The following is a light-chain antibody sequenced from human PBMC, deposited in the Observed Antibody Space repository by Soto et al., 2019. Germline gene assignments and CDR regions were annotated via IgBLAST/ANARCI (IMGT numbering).Light chain of an antibody. J-gene: IGKJ3*01. V-gene: IGKV1-9*01. CDR3: QQLNNYPRT. CDR1: QDISSY. Sequence: IQLTQSPSSLSASVGDRVTITCRASQDISSYLAWYQQKPGKAPNLLIYAASTLQSGVPSRFSGSGSGTDFTLTINSLQPEDFATYYCQQLNNYPRTFGPGT. CDR2: AAS.